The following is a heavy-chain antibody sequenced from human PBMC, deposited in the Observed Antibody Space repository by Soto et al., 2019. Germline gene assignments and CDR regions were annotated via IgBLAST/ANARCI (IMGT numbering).Heavy chain of an antibody. V-gene: IGHV3-23*01. CDR1: GFTFSSYA. CDR2: ISGSGGST. Sequence: EVQLLESGGGLVQPGGSLRLSCAASGFTFSSYAMSWVRQAPGKGLEWVSGISGSGGSTYYSDSVKGRFTISRDNAKNTLYLQMNSLRVEDTAVYYCAKGDALYSGSYSFDYWGQGTLVTVSS. CDR3: AKGDALYSGSYSFDY. J-gene: IGHJ4*02. D-gene: IGHD1-26*01.